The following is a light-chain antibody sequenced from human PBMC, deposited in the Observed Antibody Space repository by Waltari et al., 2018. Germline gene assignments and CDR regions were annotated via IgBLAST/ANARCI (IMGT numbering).Light chain of an antibody. Sequence: TVVTQSPATRSVSPGERATLSCRTSQTIGLSLAWYQQKPGQAPRLRIYHAATRATGIPARFSGSGSESEFTLTISSLQSEDVALYYCQQYNNWPPGTFGQGTRVEI. CDR3: QQYNNWPPGT. CDR2: HAA. CDR1: QTIGLS. J-gene: IGKJ1*01. V-gene: IGKV3-15*01.